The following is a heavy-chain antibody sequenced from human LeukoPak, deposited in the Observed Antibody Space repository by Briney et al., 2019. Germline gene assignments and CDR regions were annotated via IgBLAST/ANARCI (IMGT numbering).Heavy chain of an antibody. J-gene: IGHJ4*02. CDR1: GFTFSSYA. V-gene: IGHV3-30*12. CDR3: ATGSQWEPRGY. D-gene: IGHD1-26*01. Sequence: GGSLRLSCAASGFTFSSYAMHWVRQAPGKGLEWVAVISYDGSNKYYADSVKGRFTISRDNSKNTLFLQMNSLRAEDTAVYFCATGSQWEPRGYWGQGTLVTVSS. CDR2: ISYDGSNK.